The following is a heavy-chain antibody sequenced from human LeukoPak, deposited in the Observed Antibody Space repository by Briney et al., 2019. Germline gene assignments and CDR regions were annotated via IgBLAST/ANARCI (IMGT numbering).Heavy chain of an antibody. CDR3: AKDPYGDPYYFDY. V-gene: IGHV3-23*01. D-gene: IGHD4-17*01. J-gene: IGHJ4*02. Sequence: EGSLRLSCAASGFTFSSYAMSWVRQAPGKGLEWVSAISGSGGSTYYADSVKGRFTISRDNSKNTLYLQMNSLRAEDTAVYYCAKDPYGDPYYFDYWGQGTLVTVSS. CDR2: ISGSGGST. CDR1: GFTFSSYA.